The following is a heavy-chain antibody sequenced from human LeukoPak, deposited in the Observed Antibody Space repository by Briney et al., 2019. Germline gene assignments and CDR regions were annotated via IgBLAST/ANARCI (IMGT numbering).Heavy chain of an antibody. CDR2: TSRDGRDK. V-gene: IGHV3-30*18. CDR1: GFTFSSYA. J-gene: IGHJ4*02. D-gene: IGHD6-13*01. CDR3: AKDPRTAAAYYFDY. Sequence: GRSLRLSCVASGFTFSSYAMHWVRQAPGKGLEWVAVTSRDGRDKHHADSVKGRFTISRDNSKNTLYLQMDSLRAEDTAVYFCAKDPRTAAAYYFDYWGQGILVTVSS.